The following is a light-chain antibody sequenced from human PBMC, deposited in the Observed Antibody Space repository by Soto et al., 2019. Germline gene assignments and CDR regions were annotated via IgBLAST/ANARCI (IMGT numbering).Light chain of an antibody. Sequence: QSALTQPPSASGSPGQSVTISCTGTSSDVGAYKYVSWYQQYPGKAPKLMIYEVSKRPSGVPDRFSGSKSGNTASLTVSGLQAEDEADYYCTSYVSSNTRVFGGGTKLTVL. CDR2: EVS. J-gene: IGLJ2*01. CDR3: TSYVSSNTRV. CDR1: SSDVGAYKY. V-gene: IGLV2-8*01.